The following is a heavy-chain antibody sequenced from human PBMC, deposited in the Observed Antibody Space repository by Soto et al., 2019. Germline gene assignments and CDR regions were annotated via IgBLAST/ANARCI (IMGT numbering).Heavy chain of an antibody. CDR1: GFTFSSYG. CDR3: ARDPLGDFWSGYLYYDYGMYV. CDR2: IWYDGSNK. J-gene: IGHJ6*02. Sequence: GGSLRLSCAASGFTFSSYGMHWVRQAPGKGLEWVAVIWYDGSNKYYADSVKGRFTISRDNSKNTLYLQMNSLRAEDTAVYYCARDPLGDFWSGYLYYDYGMYVWGQGTTVTVSS. V-gene: IGHV3-33*01. D-gene: IGHD3-3*01.